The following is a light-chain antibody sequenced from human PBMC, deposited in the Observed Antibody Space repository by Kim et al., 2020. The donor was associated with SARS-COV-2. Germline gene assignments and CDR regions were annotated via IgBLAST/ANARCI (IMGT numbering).Light chain of an antibody. CDR2: GAS. CDR3: QQYKNWPRT. V-gene: IGKV3-15*01. CDR1: QSVGSN. J-gene: IGKJ1*01. Sequence: EIVMTQSPATLSVSPGERATLSCRASQSVGSNLAWYQQKPGQSPRLLIYGASTRATGFPARFTGSGSGTEFTLTINNLQSEDFAIYYCQQYKNWPRTFGQGTKLDIK.